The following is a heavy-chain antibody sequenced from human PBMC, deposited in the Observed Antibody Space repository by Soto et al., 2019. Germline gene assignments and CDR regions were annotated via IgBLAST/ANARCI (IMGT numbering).Heavy chain of an antibody. V-gene: IGHV4-39*01. Sequence: SETLSLTCTVSGGSISSSSYYWGWIRQPPGKGLEWIGSIYYSGSTYYNPSLKSRVTISADTSKNQFSLKLSSVTAADTAVYYCAGRFLGRYFYLLLDYLATWGQGTL. J-gene: IGHJ4*02. CDR1: GGSISSSSYY. CDR3: AGRFLGRYFYLLLDYLAT. CDR2: IYYSGST. D-gene: IGHD3-9*01.